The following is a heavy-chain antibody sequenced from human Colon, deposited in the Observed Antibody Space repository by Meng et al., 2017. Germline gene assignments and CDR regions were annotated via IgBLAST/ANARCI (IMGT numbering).Heavy chain of an antibody. Sequence: QQELGPGWVRPAGSLSLTCVGSGDFFSSSNWWTWVRQPPGKGLEWIWEIHHGGSTNYNPSLKIRVTISIAKSKNQFSLTLNSLSAADTAVYYCARKFTIRGPGANWLDPWGQGTLVTVSS. CDR3: ARKFTIRGPGANWLDP. CDR2: IHHGGST. CDR1: GDFFSSSNW. D-gene: IGHD5-24*01. J-gene: IGHJ5*02. V-gene: IGHV4-4*02.